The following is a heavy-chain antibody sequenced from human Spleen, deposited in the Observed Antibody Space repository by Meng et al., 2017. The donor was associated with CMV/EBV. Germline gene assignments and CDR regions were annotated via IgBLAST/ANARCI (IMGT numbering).Heavy chain of an antibody. CDR1: VFTFVGYG. J-gene: IGHJ5*02. V-gene: IGHV3-20*03. CDR2: INWNGGST. CDR3: ARGGTSRPLNWFDP. D-gene: IGHD3-16*01. Sequence: SVFTFVGYGMSWVRQAPGKGLEWVSGINWNGGSTGYADSVKGRFTISRDNAKNSLYLQMNSLRAEDTALYYCARGGTSRPLNWFDPWGQGTLVTVSS.